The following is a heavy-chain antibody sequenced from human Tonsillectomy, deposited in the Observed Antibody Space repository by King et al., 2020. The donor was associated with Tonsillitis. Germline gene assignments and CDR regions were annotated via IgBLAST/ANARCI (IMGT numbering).Heavy chain of an antibody. CDR2: ISFDGSNK. J-gene: IGHJ6*02. CDR1: GFTFSSYA. Sequence: VQLVESGGGGVQPGRSLRLSCAASGFTFSSYAMHWVRQAPGKGLEWVALISFDGSNKDYADSAKGRFTISRDNSKNRLYLQMNSLRAEDTAVYYCARRDGALDYYYYGMDVWGQGTTVTVSS. CDR3: ARRDGALDYYYYGMDV. V-gene: IGHV3-30*04. D-gene: IGHD4-17*01.